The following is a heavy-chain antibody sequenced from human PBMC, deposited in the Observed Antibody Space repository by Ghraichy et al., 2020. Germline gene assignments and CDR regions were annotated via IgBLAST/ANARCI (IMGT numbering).Heavy chain of an antibody. Sequence: GGSLRLSCAASGFPFSTYAMRWVRQAPGKGLEWVSGISGSGDTAYYADSVRGRFTISRDNSKNTLYLQMNTLRVDDTAVYYCAKAFARHFEYWGQGVLVTVSS. D-gene: IGHD3-10*01. J-gene: IGHJ4*02. CDR2: ISGSGDTA. CDR1: GFPFSTYA. V-gene: IGHV3-23*01. CDR3: AKAFARHFEY.